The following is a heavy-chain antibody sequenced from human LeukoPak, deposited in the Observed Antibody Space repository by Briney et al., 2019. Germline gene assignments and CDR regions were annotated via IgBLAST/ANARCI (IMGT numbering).Heavy chain of an antibody. CDR2: IIPIFGTA. J-gene: IGHJ4*02. D-gene: IGHD4-23*01. Sequence: GASVKVSRKASGGTFSSYAISWVRQAPGQGLEWMGGIIPIFGTANYAQKFQGRVTITADESTSTAYMELSSLRSEDTAVYYCAREGGYGYGGNHGGYWGQGTLVTVSS. V-gene: IGHV1-69*13. CDR3: AREGGYGYGGNHGGY. CDR1: GGTFSSYA.